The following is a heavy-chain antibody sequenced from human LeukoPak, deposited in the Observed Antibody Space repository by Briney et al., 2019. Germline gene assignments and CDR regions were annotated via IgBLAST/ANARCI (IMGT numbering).Heavy chain of an antibody. CDR3: ASEYCSGGNCYFDY. D-gene: IGHD2-15*01. J-gene: IGHJ4*02. V-gene: IGHV5-51*01. Sequence: GESLKISCKGSEYSFATYWIGWVRQMPGQGLEWMGIIFPGDSDTRYSPSFQGQVTISADKSISTAYLQGSSLKASDTAIYYCASEYCSGGNCYFDYWGQGTLVTVSS. CDR2: IFPGDSDT. CDR1: EYSFATYW.